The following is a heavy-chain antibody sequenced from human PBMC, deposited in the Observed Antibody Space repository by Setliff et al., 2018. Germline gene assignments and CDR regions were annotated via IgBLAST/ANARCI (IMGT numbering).Heavy chain of an antibody. V-gene: IGHV4-59*08. D-gene: IGHD3-3*01. CDR2: VSHSGST. J-gene: IGHJ6*03. CDR1: GASINNHY. Sequence: PSETLSLTCTVSGASINNHYWAWIRQPPGKGLEWIGYVSHSGSTDYNPSLRSRVTVSVDTSRIHFSLKLTSVTAADTAVYYCARMSGFLYMDVWGKGTTVTVSS. CDR3: ARMSGFLYMDV.